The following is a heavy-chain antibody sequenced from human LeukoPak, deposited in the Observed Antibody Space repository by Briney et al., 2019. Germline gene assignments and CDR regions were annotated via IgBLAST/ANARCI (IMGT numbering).Heavy chain of an antibody. CDR1: GFTFSKHW. CDR2: INSDGSST. Sequence: AGGSLRLSCAASGFTFSKHWMHWVRQVPGKGLVWVSRINSDGSSTSYADSVKGRFTISRDNAKDTLYLQMNSLRAEDTAVHYCARATSYSNYGMDVWGQGTTVTVSS. D-gene: IGHD4-11*01. CDR3: ARATSYSNYGMDV. V-gene: IGHV3-74*01. J-gene: IGHJ6*02.